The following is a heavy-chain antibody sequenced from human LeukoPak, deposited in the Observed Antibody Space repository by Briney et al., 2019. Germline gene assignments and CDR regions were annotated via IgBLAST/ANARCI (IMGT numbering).Heavy chain of an antibody. J-gene: IGHJ4*02. CDR2: INPNSGGT. D-gene: IGHD6-13*01. V-gene: IGHV1-2*02. CDR3: ARVPRIAAAGSYFDY. CDR1: GYTFTGYY. Sequence: ASVTVSCKASGYTFTGYYMHWVRQAPGQGLEWMGWINPNSGGTNYAQKFQGRVTMTRDTSISTAYMELSRLRSDDTAVYYCARVPRIAAAGSYFDYWGQGTLVTVSS.